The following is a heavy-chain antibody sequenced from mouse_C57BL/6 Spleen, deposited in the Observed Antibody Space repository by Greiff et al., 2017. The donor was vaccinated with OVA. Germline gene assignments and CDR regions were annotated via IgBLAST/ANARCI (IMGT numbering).Heavy chain of an antibody. CDR2: IDPSDSET. D-gene: IGHD2-4*01. CDR3: ARWGDYGFAY. V-gene: IGHV1-52*01. Sequence: QVQLQQPGAELVRPGSSVKLSCKASGYTFTSYWMHWVKQRPIQGLEWIGNIDPSDSETHYNQKFKDKATLTVDKSSSTAYMQLSSLTSEDSADYYCARWGDYGFAYWGQGTLVTVSA. J-gene: IGHJ3*01. CDR1: GYTFTSYW.